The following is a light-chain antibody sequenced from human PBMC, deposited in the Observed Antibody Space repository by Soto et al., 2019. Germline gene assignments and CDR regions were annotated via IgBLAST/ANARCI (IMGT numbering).Light chain of an antibody. CDR2: SGS. CDR1: QSLLHSNGYNY. V-gene: IGKV2-28*01. J-gene: IGKJ5*01. CDR3: MQALQTPIT. Sequence: EIVMTQSPLSLPVTPGEPASISCRSSQSLLHSNGYNYLDWYLQKPGQSPQLLIYSGSNRASGVPDRFSGSGSGTDFTLKISRVEAEDVGVYYCMQALQTPITFGQGTRLEIK.